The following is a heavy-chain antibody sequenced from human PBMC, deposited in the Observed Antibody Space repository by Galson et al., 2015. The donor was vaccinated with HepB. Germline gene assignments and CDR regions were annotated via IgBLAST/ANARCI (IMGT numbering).Heavy chain of an antibody. D-gene: IGHD3-22*01. V-gene: IGHV1-24*01. CDR2: FDPEDGET. J-gene: IGHJ3*02. Sequence: SVKVSCKVSGYTLTELSMHWVRQAPGKGLEWMEGFDPEDGETIYAQKFQGRVTMTEDTSTDTAYMELSSLRSEDTAVYYCATHYYDSSGDAFDIWGQGTMVTVSS. CDR3: ATHYYDSSGDAFDI. CDR1: GYTLTELS.